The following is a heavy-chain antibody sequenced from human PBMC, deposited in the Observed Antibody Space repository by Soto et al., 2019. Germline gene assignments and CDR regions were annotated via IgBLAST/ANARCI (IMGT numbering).Heavy chain of an antibody. J-gene: IGHJ4*02. V-gene: IGHV4-4*07. Sequence: QVQLQESGPGLMKPSETLSLTCTVSGASITGSSYWSWIRQPAGKGLEWIGRFSLSGTTSYNPSLGRRFPTSADGSKTQFSRGLPSVPAADTALYYCARGMTPPGAPAWSSFDSWGQGTLVTVSS. CDR1: GASITGSSY. D-gene: IGHD2-8*02. CDR3: ARGMTPPGAPAWSSFDS. CDR2: FSLSGTT.